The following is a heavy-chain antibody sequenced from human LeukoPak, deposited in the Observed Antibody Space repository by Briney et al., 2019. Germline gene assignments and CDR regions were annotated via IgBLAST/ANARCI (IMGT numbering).Heavy chain of an antibody. V-gene: IGHV3-23*01. Sequence: GGSLRLACEASGFTFSSYAMSWVRQAPGKGLEWVSAISGRGGSTYYADSVKGRFTISRDNSKNTLYLQMNSLRAEDTAVYYCAKEGYCSGGSCYFGGNWFDPWGQGTLVTVSS. CDR3: AKEGYCSGGSCYFGGNWFDP. D-gene: IGHD2-15*01. J-gene: IGHJ5*02. CDR1: GFTFSSYA. CDR2: ISGRGGST.